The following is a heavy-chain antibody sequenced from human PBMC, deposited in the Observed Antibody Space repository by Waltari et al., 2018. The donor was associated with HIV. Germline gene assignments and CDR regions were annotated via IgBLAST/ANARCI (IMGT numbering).Heavy chain of an antibody. V-gene: IGHV1-2*06. Sequence: QVHLVPSGAEVKKPGASVKVSCKASGYSFTGHYIHGFRQAPGHGLDWMVRVTSKNGVTNYPQKCKGRVSMAPDTANNTAYMDLTRLTSGDTALYYCARGYFQDDLRGVFDLWGRGTLVTVSS. CDR3: ARGYFQDDLRGVFDL. J-gene: IGHJ2*01. CDR1: GYSFTGHY. D-gene: IGHD1-26*01. CDR2: VTSKNGVT.